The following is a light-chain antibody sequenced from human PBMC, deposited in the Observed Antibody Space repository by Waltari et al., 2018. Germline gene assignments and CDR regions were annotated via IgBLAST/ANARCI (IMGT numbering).Light chain of an antibody. CDR1: HSVSNY. Sequence: DIVLTQSPATLSLSPGERATLSCRASHSVSNYLAWYQQKPGQAPRLLIYAASNRATGIPARFSGSGSGTDFTLTISSLEPEDFAVYYCQQRGNWPRITFGQGTRLEIK. V-gene: IGKV3-11*01. CDR3: QQRGNWPRIT. CDR2: AAS. J-gene: IGKJ5*01.